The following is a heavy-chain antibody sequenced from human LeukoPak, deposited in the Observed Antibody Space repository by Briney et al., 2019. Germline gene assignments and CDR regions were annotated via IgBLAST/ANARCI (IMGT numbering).Heavy chain of an antibody. V-gene: IGHV3-21*04. CDR3: AKRYDILTGTNLFDY. CDR2: ISISSSYI. CDR1: GFTFSRYS. D-gene: IGHD3-9*01. J-gene: IGHJ4*02. Sequence: PGGSLRLSCAASGFTFSRYSMNWVRQAPGKGLEWVSSISISSSYIYYADSVKGRFTISRDNSKNTLYLQMNSLRAEDTAVYYCAKRYDILTGTNLFDYWGQGTLVTVSS.